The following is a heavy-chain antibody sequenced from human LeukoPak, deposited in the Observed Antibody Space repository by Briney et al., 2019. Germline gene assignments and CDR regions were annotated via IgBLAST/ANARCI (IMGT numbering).Heavy chain of an antibody. CDR1: GFSVSDYY. D-gene: IGHD3-10*01. V-gene: IGHV3-69-1*01. CDR3: ARGTYYSGSGPGNWFDP. Sequence: GSLRLSCAASGFSVSDYYMNWIRQSPGKGLEWVSHITKKTAIEYADSVEGRFTISRDNANNLLFLQMDSLRPEDTAVYYCARGTYYSGSGPGNWFDPWGHGTLVTVSS. CDR2: ITKKTAI. J-gene: IGHJ5*02.